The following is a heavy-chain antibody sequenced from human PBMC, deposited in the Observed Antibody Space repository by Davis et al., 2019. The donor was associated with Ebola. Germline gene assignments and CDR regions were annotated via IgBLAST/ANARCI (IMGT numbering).Heavy chain of an antibody. J-gene: IGHJ4*02. V-gene: IGHV1-2*06. Sequence: ASVKVSCKASGYTFTGYYMHWVRQAPGQGLEWMGRINPNSGGTNYAQKFQGRVTMTRDTSTSTVYMELSSLRSEDTAVYYCASSQLVVVPDYWGQGTLVTVSS. CDR1: GYTFTGYY. CDR3: ASSQLVVVPDY. D-gene: IGHD3-22*01. CDR2: INPNSGGT.